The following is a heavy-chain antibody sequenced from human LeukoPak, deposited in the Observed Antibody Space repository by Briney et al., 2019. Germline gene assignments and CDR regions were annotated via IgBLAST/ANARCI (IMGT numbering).Heavy chain of an antibody. V-gene: IGHV3-21*01. J-gene: IGHJ5*02. Sequence: GGSLRLSCAASGFTFSSYSMNWVRQAPGKGLEWVSSISSSSYYIYYADSVKGRFTISRDNSKNTLYLQMNSLRAEDTAVYYCAKDQGGSYPGSFDPWGQGTLVTVSS. CDR2: ISSSSYYI. CDR3: AKDQGGSYPGSFDP. D-gene: IGHD1-26*01. CDR1: GFTFSSYS.